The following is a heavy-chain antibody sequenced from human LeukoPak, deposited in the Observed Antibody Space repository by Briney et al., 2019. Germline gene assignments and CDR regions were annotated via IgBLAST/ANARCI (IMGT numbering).Heavy chain of an antibody. CDR2: IRQDGNEK. CDR1: GFTFSNYW. CDR3: ARLSGDLYLVDY. J-gene: IGHJ4*02. Sequence: GGSLRLSCLASGFTFSNYWMTWVRRAPGKGLEWVANIRQDGNEKYYVDSVKGRFSIYRDNAKNPLSLHMNDLRSEDTAVYYCARLSGDLYLVDYWGQGSLVTVSS. D-gene: IGHD4-17*01. V-gene: IGHV3-7*05.